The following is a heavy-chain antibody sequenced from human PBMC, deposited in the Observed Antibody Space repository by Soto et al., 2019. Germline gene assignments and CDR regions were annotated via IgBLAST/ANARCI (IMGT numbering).Heavy chain of an antibody. J-gene: IGHJ4*02. V-gene: IGHV4-34*01. CDR1: GGSFSGYY. Sequence: SETLCLTCAVYGGSFSGYYWSWIRQPPGKGLEWIGEINHSGSTNYNPSLKSRVTISVDTSKNQFSLKLSSVTAADTAVYYCARRHGWLQLNLDFDDWGQGTLVTVSS. CDR2: INHSGST. D-gene: IGHD1-1*01. CDR3: ARRHGWLQLNLDFDD.